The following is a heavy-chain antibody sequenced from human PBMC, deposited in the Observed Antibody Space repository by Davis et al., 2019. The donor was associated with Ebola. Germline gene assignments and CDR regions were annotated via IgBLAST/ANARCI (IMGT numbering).Heavy chain of an antibody. J-gene: IGHJ4*02. CDR3: ARGFKYGDYDY. V-gene: IGHV1-69*10. Sequence: AASVKVSCKASGGTFSSYAISWVRQAPGQGLEWMGWISAYNGNTNYAQKFQGRVTITADKSTSTAYMDLSSLRSEDTAVYYCARGFKYGDYDYWGQGTLVTVSS. D-gene: IGHD4-17*01. CDR2: ISAYNGNT. CDR1: GGTFSSYA.